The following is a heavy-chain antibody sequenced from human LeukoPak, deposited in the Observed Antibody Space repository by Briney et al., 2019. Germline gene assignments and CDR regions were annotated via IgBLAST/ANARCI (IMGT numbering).Heavy chain of an antibody. D-gene: IGHD4-11*01. CDR3: ARDRGYSTFDF. CDR2: INQDESEE. V-gene: IGHV3-7*04. Sequence: GRSLRLSCAASGYTFSSYWMSWVRQAPGKGLEWVANINQDESEENFVDSVKGRFSISRDNAKRSLYLQMNSLRAEDTAMYYCARDRGYSTFDFWGQGTLVTVSS. J-gene: IGHJ4*02. CDR1: GYTFSSYW.